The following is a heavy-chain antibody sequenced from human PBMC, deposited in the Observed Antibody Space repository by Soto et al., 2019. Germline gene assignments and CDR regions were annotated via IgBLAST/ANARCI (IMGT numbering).Heavy chain of an antibody. CDR2: VSASGGST. CDR3: AKVIGGYVTQYYFDY. V-gene: IGHV3-23*01. J-gene: IGHJ4*02. D-gene: IGHD3-22*01. CDR1: GFTFSRHG. Sequence: EVQLLESGGDLVQPGGSLRLSCAASGFTFSRHGMSWVRQAPGKGLEWVSAVSASGGSTYYADSVKGRFTISRDNFKSMVFLEMDGLIAEDTAIYYCAKVIGGYVTQYYFDYWDQGSLVTVSS.